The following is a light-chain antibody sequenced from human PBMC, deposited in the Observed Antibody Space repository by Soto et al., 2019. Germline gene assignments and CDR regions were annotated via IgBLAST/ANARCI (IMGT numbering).Light chain of an antibody. Sequence: QSVLTQPASVSGSPGQSIAISCTGTSSDVGGYNYVSWYQQHPGKAPKLMIYDVSNRPSGVSNRFSSSKSGNTASLTISGLQAEDEADYYCSSYTSSSTLYVFGTGTKLTVL. CDR2: DVS. CDR1: SSDVGGYNY. J-gene: IGLJ1*01. V-gene: IGLV2-14*01. CDR3: SSYTSSSTLYV.